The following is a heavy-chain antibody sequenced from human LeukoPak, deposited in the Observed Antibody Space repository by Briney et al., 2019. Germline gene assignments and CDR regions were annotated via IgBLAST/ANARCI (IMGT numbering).Heavy chain of an antibody. V-gene: IGHV5-51*01. CDR3: ARPPYSGNSRAFDI. CDR2: IYPGDSDT. CDR1: GYRFTSYW. J-gene: IGHJ3*02. Sequence: GESLKISFQGSGYRFTSYWIAWVRQLPGKGLECIGIIYPGDSDTSSSPSFQGQVTVSADKSISTAYLQYSSLKASDTAMYYCARPPYSGNSRAFDIWGQGTMVTVSS. D-gene: IGHD4-23*01.